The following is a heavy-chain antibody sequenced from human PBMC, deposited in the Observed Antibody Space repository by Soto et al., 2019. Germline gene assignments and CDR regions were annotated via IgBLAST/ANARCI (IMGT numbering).Heavy chain of an antibody. V-gene: IGHV3-30*18. Sequence: QVQLVESGGGVVQPGRSLRLSCAASGFTFSSYGMHWVRQAPGKGLEWVAVISYDGSNKYYADSVKGRFTISRDNSKKTLYLQMNSLRAEDTAVYYCAKDGGAANYYYYGMDVWGQGTTVTVSS. J-gene: IGHJ6*02. D-gene: IGHD6-13*01. CDR3: AKDGGAANYYYYGMDV. CDR2: ISYDGSNK. CDR1: GFTFSSYG.